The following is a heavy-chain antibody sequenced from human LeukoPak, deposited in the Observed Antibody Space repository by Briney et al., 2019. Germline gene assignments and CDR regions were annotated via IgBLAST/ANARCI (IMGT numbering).Heavy chain of an antibody. Sequence: ASVKVSCKASGYTFTSYYMHWVRQAPGQGLEWMGIINPSGGSTSYAQKFQGRVTMTGDMSTSTVYMELSSLRSEDTAVYYCARGNYFGGSDYWGQGTLVTVSS. D-gene: IGHD2/OR15-2a*01. CDR1: GYTFTSYY. J-gene: IGHJ4*02. CDR3: ARGNYFGGSDY. CDR2: INPSGGST. V-gene: IGHV1-46*01.